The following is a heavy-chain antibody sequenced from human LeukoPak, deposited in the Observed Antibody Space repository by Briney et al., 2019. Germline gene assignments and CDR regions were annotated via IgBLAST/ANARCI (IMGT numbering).Heavy chain of an antibody. J-gene: IGHJ4*02. CDR1: GGTFSGYA. CDR2: IIPIFGTA. V-gene: IGHV1-69*13. Sequence: SVKVSCKASGGTFSGYAISWVRQAPGQGLEWMGGIIPIFGTANYAQKFQGRVTITADESTSTAYMELSSLRSEDTAVYYCARIAVAGAYYFDYWGQGTLVTVSS. D-gene: IGHD6-19*01. CDR3: ARIAVAGAYYFDY.